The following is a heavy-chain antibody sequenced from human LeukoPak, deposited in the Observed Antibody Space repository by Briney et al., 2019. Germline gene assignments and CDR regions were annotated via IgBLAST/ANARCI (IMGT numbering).Heavy chain of an antibody. J-gene: IGHJ4*02. CDR3: AKDRRSGRSGSYVDY. CDR1: GFTFSSYG. CDR2: ISYDGSNK. V-gene: IGHV3-30*18. Sequence: GGSLRLSCAASGFTFSSYGMHWVRQAPGKGLEWVAVISYDGSNKYYADSVKGRFTIYRDNSKNTLYLQMNSLRAEDTAVYYCAKDRRSGRSGSYVDYWGQGTLVTVSS. D-gene: IGHD3-16*01.